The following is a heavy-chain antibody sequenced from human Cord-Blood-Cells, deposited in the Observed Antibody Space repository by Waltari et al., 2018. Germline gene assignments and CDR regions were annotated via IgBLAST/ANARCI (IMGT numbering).Heavy chain of an antibody. Sequence: QVPLQQWGAGRLKLSEIMSLTCAVTCGSCRGYSWSWIRQPPGRGLEWIGEINHSGSTNYTPSPISRVTISVETSKNQFSLKLSSVTAADTAVYYCARDDYWGQGTLVTVSS. CDR1: CGSCRGYS. CDR2: INHSGST. J-gene: IGHJ4*02. V-gene: IGHV4-34*01. CDR3: ARDDY.